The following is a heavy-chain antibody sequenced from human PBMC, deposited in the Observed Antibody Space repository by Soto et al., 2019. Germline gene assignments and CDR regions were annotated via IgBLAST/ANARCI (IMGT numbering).Heavy chain of an antibody. Sequence: SVKVSCKASGGTFSSYAISWVRQAPGQGLEWMGGIIPIFVTANYAQKFQGRVAITADESTSTAYMERSSLRSEDTAVYYCTLGKGGYCSSTSCYKGYYGMDVWGQGTTVTVSS. V-gene: IGHV1-69*13. CDR1: GGTFSSYA. CDR2: IIPIFVTA. CDR3: TLGKGGYCSSTSCYKGYYGMDV. J-gene: IGHJ6*02. D-gene: IGHD2-2*02.